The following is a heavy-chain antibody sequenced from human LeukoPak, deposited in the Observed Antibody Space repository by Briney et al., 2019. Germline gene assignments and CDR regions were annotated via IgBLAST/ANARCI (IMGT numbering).Heavy chain of an antibody. CDR1: GFTFSSYG. CDR3: ATKQWLVRTPPSGY. CDR2: ISYDGSNK. Sequence: GSSLRLSCAASGFTFSSYGMHGVRQAPGKGLEWVAVISYDGSNKYYADSVKGRFPISRDNSKNTLYLQMNSLRAEDTAVYYCATKQWLVRTPPSGYWGQGTLVTVSS. V-gene: IGHV3-30*03. J-gene: IGHJ4*02. D-gene: IGHD6-19*01.